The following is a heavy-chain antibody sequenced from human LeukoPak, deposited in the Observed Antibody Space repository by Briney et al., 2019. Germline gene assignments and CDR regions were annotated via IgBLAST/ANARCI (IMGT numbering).Heavy chain of an antibody. Sequence: SETLSLTCTVSGGSISSGSYYWSWIRQPAGKGLEWIGRIYTSGSTNYNPSLKSRVTISVDTSKNQFSLKLSSVTAADTAVYYCARDHRVSCTNGVCYPRNWFDPWGQGTLVTVSS. V-gene: IGHV4-61*02. D-gene: IGHD2-8*01. CDR1: GGSISSGSYY. CDR2: IYTSGST. J-gene: IGHJ5*02. CDR3: ARDHRVSCTNGVCYPRNWFDP.